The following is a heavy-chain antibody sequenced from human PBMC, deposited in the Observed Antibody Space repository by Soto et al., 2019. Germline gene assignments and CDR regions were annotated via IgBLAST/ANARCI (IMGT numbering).Heavy chain of an antibody. CDR3: VRQGFGRLHGLVDV. J-gene: IGHJ6*02. Sequence: SETLSLTCSVSGGSFSSSNYYWGWIRQPPGKGLEWIGSIYYSGSTYYNPSLKSRVTISVDTSKNQFSLKLSSVTAADTAVYYCVRQGFGRLHGLVDVWGQGTTVTVS. CDR2: IYYSGST. V-gene: IGHV4-39*01. CDR1: GGSFSSSNYY. D-gene: IGHD3-10*01.